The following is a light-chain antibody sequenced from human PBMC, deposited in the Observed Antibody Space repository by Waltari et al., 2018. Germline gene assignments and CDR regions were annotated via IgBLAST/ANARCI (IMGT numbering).Light chain of an antibody. V-gene: IGLV2-14*03. CDR1: SSDVGGYKY. CDR2: GVS. CDR3: SSNTSSSTLEGV. J-gene: IGLJ2*01. Sequence: QSALTQPASVSGSPGQSITISCTGTSSDVGGYKYVSWYQQYPGKAPTPMIYGVSNRPAGVSNRFSGFKPGKPASLTISGLQAEDEADYYCSSNTSSSTLEGVFGGGTKLTVL.